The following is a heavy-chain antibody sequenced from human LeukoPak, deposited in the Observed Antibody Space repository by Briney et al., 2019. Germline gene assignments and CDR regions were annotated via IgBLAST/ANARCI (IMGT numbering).Heavy chain of an antibody. V-gene: IGHV3-30*04. Sequence: PGRSLRLSCAASGFTFSSYAMHWVRRAPGKGLEWVAVISYDGSNKYYADSVKGRFTISRDNSKNTLYLQMNSLRAEDTAVYYCARDRDDSSGYYYLFDYWGQGTLVTVSS. D-gene: IGHD3-22*01. CDR2: ISYDGSNK. J-gene: IGHJ4*02. CDR1: GFTFSSYA. CDR3: ARDRDDSSGYYYLFDY.